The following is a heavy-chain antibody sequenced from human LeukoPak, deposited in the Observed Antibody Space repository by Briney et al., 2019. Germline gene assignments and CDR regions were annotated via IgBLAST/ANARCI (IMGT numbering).Heavy chain of an antibody. CDR3: ARDPRKNSGSYYFDY. D-gene: IGHD1-26*01. CDR1: GSTFSSYS. J-gene: IGHJ4*02. V-gene: IGHV3-21*01. CDR2: ISSSSSYI. Sequence: GGSLRLSCAASGSTFSSYSMNWVRQAPGKGLEWVSSISSSSSYIYYADSVKGRFTISRDNAKNSLYLQMNSLRAEDTAVYYCARDPRKNSGSYYFDYWGQGTLVTVSS.